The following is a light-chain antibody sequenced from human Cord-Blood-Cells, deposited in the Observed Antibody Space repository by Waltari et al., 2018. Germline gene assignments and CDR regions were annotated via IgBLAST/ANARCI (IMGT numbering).Light chain of an antibody. CDR3: CSYAGSSFYV. CDR2: EGS. J-gene: IGLJ1*01. CDR1: SSDVGSYNI. Sequence: QSALTQPASVSGSPGQSITISCTGTSSDVGSYNIVSWYQQHPGTAPKLMIYEGSKRPSGVSNRFSGSKSGNTASLTSSGLQAEDEADYYCCSYAGSSFYVFGTGTKVTVL. V-gene: IGLV2-23*01.